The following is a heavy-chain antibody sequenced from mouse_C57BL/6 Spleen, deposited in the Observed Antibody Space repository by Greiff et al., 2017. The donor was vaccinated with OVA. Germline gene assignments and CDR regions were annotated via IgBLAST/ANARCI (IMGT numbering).Heavy chain of an antibody. CDR3: TRGRLLGY. D-gene: IGHD1-2*01. CDR2: IDPETGGT. V-gene: IGHV1-15*01. Sequence: VQLQESGAELVRPGASVTLSCKASGYTFTDYEMHWVKQTPVHGLEWIGAIDPETGGTAYNQKFKGKAILTADKSSSTAYMELRSLTSEDSAVYYCTRGRLLGYWGQGTTLTVSS. J-gene: IGHJ2*01. CDR1: GYTFTDYE.